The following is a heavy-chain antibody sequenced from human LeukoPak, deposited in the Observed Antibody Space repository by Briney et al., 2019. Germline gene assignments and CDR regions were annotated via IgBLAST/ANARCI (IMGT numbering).Heavy chain of an antibody. CDR3: TRDGGSFCDFDD. J-gene: IGHJ4*02. V-gene: IGHV3-64*02. CDR2: INTDGRIT. CDR1: GFSFRNFA. Sequence: GGSLGLSCVASGFSFRNFAIHWVRQAPGKGLEYVSVINTDGRITYYADSVKGRFTISRDNSKNTVYLQMGSLRGEDMAVYYCTRDGGSFCDFDDWGQGALVTVYS. D-gene: IGHD1-26*01.